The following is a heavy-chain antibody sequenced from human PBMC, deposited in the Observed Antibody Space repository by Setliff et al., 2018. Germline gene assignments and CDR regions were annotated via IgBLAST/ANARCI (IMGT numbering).Heavy chain of an antibody. CDR1: GFTFSSYE. CDR2: ISSSSSYT. D-gene: IGHD3-22*01. CDR3: ARSGFYDSSGYYLDY. Sequence: GGSLRLSCAASGFTFSSYEMNWVRQAPGKGLEWISYISSSSSYTNYADSVKGRFTTSRDNAKNSLYLEMNSLRAEGTAVYYCARSGFYDSSGYYLDYWGQGTLVTVSS. J-gene: IGHJ4*02. V-gene: IGHV3-21*05.